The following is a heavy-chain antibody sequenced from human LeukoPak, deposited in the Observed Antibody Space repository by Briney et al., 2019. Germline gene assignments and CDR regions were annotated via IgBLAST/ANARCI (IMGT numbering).Heavy chain of an antibody. V-gene: IGHV3-53*01. CDR1: GFTVSNNR. CDR2: IYSDGNT. D-gene: IGHD1-26*01. Sequence: GGSLRLACAASGFTVSNNRLSWVRQAPGMGLEWVSTIYSDGNTYYPDSVKGRFTISRDGSKNTLYLQLNSLRTEDTAIYYCVREREGSNSEHWGQGTLVTVSS. CDR3: VREREGSNSEH. J-gene: IGHJ1*01.